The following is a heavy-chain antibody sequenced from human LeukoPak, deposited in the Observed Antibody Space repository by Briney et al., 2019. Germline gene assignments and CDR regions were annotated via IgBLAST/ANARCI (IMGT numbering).Heavy chain of an antibody. CDR2: IRYDGSNK. V-gene: IGHV3-30*02. D-gene: IGHD5-24*01. CDR1: GFTFSSYG. Sequence: GGSLRLSCAASGFTFSSYGMHWVRQAPGKGLEWVAFIRYDGSNKYYADSVKGRFTISRDNSKNTLYLQMNSLRAEDTAVYYCARGDGYNYNYWGQGTLVTVSS. CDR3: ARGDGYNYNY. J-gene: IGHJ4*02.